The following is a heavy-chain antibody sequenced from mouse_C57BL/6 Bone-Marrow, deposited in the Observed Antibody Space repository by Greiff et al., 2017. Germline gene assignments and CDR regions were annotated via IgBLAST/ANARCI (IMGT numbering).Heavy chain of an antibody. V-gene: IGHV1-55*01. D-gene: IGHD2-4*01. J-gene: IGHJ3*01. CDR1: GYTFTSYW. CDR2: IYPGSGST. Sequence: QVHVKQPGAELVKPGASVKMSCKASGYTFTSYWITWVKQRPGQGLEWIGDIYPGSGSTNYNEKFKSKATLTVDTSSSTAYMQLSSLTSEGSAVYYCARYYDYPWFAYWGQGTLVTVSA. CDR3: ARYYDYPWFAY.